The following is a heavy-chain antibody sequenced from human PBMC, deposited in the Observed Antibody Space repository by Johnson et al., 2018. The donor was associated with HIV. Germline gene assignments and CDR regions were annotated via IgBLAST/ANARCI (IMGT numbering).Heavy chain of an antibody. CDR1: GFTFSSYG. CDR2: ISYDGSNK. Sequence: QVQLVESGGGVVQPGGSLILSCAASGFTFSSYGMHWVRQAPGKGLEWVAVISYDGSNKYYADSVKGRFTISRDNSKNTLYLQMNSLRAEDTAVYYCASDWGSRHAFDIWGQGTMVTVSS. J-gene: IGHJ3*02. V-gene: IGHV3-30*03. D-gene: IGHD7-27*01. CDR3: ASDWGSRHAFDI.